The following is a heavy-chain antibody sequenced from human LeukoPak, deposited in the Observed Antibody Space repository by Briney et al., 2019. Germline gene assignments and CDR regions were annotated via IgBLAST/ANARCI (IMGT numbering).Heavy chain of an antibody. D-gene: IGHD2-2*03. J-gene: IGHJ4*02. CDR2: ISSSSSTI. Sequence: GGSLRLSCAASGFTFSSYSMNWVRQAPGKGLEWVSYISSSSSTIYYADSVKGRFTISRDNAKNSLYLQMNSLRAEDTAVYYCGRDLDIVVVPAAKGDYWGQGTLVTVSS. V-gene: IGHV3-48*01. CDR1: GFTFSSYS. CDR3: GRDLDIVVVPAAKGDY.